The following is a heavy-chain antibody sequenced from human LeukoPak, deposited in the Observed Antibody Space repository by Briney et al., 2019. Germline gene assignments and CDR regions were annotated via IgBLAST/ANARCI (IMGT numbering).Heavy chain of an antibody. V-gene: IGHV3-9*01. CDR3: ARVPGGGLAGNLSYFDF. Sequence: XXGKGXEWVSGISWNSGSIVYADSVKGRFTISRDNAKNSLYLQMNSLRAEDTALYYCARVPGGGLAGNLSYFDFWGQGTLVTVSS. D-gene: IGHD1-14*01. J-gene: IGHJ4*02. CDR2: ISWNSGSI.